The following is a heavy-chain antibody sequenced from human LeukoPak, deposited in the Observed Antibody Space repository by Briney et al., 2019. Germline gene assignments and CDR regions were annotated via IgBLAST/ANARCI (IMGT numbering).Heavy chain of an antibody. J-gene: IGHJ4*02. CDR1: GGSISSSSYY. D-gene: IGHD6-13*01. CDR3: ARDPPYAAASDY. Sequence: SETLSLTCTVSGGSISSSSYYWGWIRQPPGKGLEWIGSIYYSGSTYYNPSLKSRVTISVDTSKNQFSLKLSSVTAADTAVYYCARDPPYAAASDYWGQGTLVTVSS. V-gene: IGHV4-39*02. CDR2: IYYSGST.